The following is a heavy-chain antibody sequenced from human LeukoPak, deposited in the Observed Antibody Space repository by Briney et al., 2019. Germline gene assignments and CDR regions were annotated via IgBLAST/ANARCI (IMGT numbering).Heavy chain of an antibody. CDR2: IKPDGREK. D-gene: IGHD6-13*01. V-gene: IGHV3-7*01. CDR1: GCSFSKYW. CDR3: MRYLVIVTSSSEY. J-gene: IGHJ4*02. Sequence: GGSLRLSCAGSGCSFSKYWKIWARQAPGKGLEWVANIKPDGREKDYVDSVKGRFIISRDNTNNSLYRQMNSLRATDRVVYYCMRYLVIVTSSSEYWGQGTLVTVSS.